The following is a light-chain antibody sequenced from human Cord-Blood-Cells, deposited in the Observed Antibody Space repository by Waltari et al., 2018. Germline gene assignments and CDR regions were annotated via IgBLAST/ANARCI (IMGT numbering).Light chain of an antibody. CDR2: YDS. V-gene: IGLV3-21*04. CDR1: NIGSKS. CDR3: QVCDSSSDLHVV. J-gene: IGLJ2*01. Sequence: SYVLTQPPSVSVAPGKTARITCGGNNIGSKSVHWYQQKPGQAPVLVIYYDSDRPSGIPERFSGSNSGNTATLTISRVEAGDEADYYCQVCDSSSDLHVVFGGGTKLTVL.